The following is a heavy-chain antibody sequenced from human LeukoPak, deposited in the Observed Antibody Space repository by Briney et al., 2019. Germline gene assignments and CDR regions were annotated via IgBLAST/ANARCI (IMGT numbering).Heavy chain of an antibody. CDR3: ARSGYSSGWYTDY. Sequence: SETLSLTCTVSGGSISSGSYYWSWIRQPAGKGLGWIGRIYTSGGTNYNPSLKSRVTISVDTSKNQFSLKLSSVTAADTAVYYCARSGYSSGWYTDYWGQGTLVTVSS. CDR2: IYTSGGT. J-gene: IGHJ4*02. D-gene: IGHD6-19*01. V-gene: IGHV4-61*02. CDR1: GGSISSGSYY.